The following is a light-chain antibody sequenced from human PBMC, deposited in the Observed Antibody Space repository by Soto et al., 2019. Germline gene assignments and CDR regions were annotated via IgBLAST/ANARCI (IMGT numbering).Light chain of an antibody. CDR3: QQYGSLPYT. CDR1: QSVDNNF. J-gene: IGKJ2*01. V-gene: IGKV3-20*01. CDR2: GAT. Sequence: ENVLTQSPGTLPLSPGERATLSCRASQSVDNNFLAWYQYKPCQPPRLLLVGATIRAAGIPDRFSGSGSGTDVTLSISRLEPEDFVVYHCQQYGSLPYTFGQGTKLDI.